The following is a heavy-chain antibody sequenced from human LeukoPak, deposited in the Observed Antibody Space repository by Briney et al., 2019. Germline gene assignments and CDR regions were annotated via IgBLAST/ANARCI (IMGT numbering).Heavy chain of an antibody. CDR1: GYTFTGYY. CDR2: INPNSGGT. D-gene: IGHD3-3*01. J-gene: IGHJ5*02. Sequence: ASVKVSCKASGYTFTGYYMHWMRQAPGQGLEWMGWINPNSGGTNYAQKFQGRVTMTRDTSISTAYMELSRLRSDDTAVYYCARASGYRGYYDFWSGYSANWFDPWGQGTLVTVSS. CDR3: ARASGYRGYYDFWSGYSANWFDP. V-gene: IGHV1-2*02.